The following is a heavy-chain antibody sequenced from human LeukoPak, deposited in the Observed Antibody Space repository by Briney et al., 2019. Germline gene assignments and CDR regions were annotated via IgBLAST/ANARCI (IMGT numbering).Heavy chain of an antibody. V-gene: IGHV4-59*01. CDR1: GGSINSYY. CDR3: ARLRSGMDV. CDR2: VYNSGST. Sequence: PSETLSLTCTVSGGSINSYYWTWIRQPSGKGLEWIANVYNSGSTNYNPSLKSRVTISVDMFKNQFSLKLTSVTAADTAVYYCARLRSGMDVWGQGTTVTVSS. J-gene: IGHJ6*02.